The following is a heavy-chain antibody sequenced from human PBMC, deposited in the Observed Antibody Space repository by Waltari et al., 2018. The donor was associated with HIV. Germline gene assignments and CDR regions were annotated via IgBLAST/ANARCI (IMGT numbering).Heavy chain of an antibody. D-gene: IGHD3-10*01. V-gene: IGHV5-51*03. CDR2: IYPGDSDT. Sequence: EVQLVQSGAEVKKPGESLTISCKGSGYSFTSYWIAWVRQMPGKGLEWMGIIYPGDSDTKYSPSFQGQVTISADKSITTAYLQWRSLEASDSAIYYCARLGSYGSGSRPFFFDYWGQGTLVTVSS. J-gene: IGHJ4*02. CDR1: GYSFTSYW. CDR3: ARLGSYGSGSRPFFFDY.